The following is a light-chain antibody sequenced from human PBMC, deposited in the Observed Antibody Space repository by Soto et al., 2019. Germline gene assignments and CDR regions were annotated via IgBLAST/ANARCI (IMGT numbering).Light chain of an antibody. CDR1: QIVSSY. CDR3: QQRSNWPPT. V-gene: IGKV3-11*01. CDR2: DAS. J-gene: IGKJ4*01. Sequence: EIVLTQSPATLSVSPGETTRLSCRASQIVSSYLAWYQQRPGQPPRLLIYDASHRATGVPAKFSGGGSGTDFTLTISTLEPEDFAVYYCQQRSNWPPTFGGGTKVDIK.